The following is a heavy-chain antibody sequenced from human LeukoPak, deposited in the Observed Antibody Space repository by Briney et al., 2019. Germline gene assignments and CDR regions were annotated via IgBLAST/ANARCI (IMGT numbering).Heavy chain of an antibody. CDR2: ISGSGSTI. Sequence: GGSLRLSCAASGFTFSTYEMNWVRHAPGKGLEWVSYISGSGSTIYYADSVKGRFTISRDNAKNSLFLQMNSLRAEDTAVYYCARMAYCSGGSCSIYYYYMDVWGKGTTVTVSS. D-gene: IGHD2-15*01. V-gene: IGHV3-48*03. J-gene: IGHJ6*03. CDR3: ARMAYCSGGSCSIYYYYMDV. CDR1: GFTFSTYE.